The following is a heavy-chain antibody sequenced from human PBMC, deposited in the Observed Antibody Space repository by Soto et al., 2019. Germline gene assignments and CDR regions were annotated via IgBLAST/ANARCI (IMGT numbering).Heavy chain of an antibody. V-gene: IGHV3-23*01. J-gene: IGHJ6*02. CDR1: GFTFSSYA. CDR3: AKDDKLTIPYYYYGMDV. Sequence: PGGSLRLSCAASGFTFSSYAMSWVRQAPGKGLEWVSAISGSGGSTYYADSVKGRFTISRDNSKNTLYLLMNSLRAEDTAVYYCAKDDKLTIPYYYYGMDVWGQGTTVTVSS. CDR2: ISGSGGST. D-gene: IGHD4-4*01.